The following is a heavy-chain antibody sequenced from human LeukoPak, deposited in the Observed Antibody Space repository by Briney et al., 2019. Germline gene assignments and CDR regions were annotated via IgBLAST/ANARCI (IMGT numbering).Heavy chain of an antibody. D-gene: IGHD2/OR15-2a*01. Sequence: PSETLSLTCTASGGSISSYYWSWIRQPPGKGLEWIGYIYYSGSTNYNPPLKSRVTMSVDTSKNQFSLKLSSVTAADTAVYYCAGGSKILNDAFDIWGQGTMVTVSS. CDR3: AGGSKILNDAFDI. V-gene: IGHV4-59*12. J-gene: IGHJ3*02. CDR1: GGSISSYY. CDR2: IYYSGST.